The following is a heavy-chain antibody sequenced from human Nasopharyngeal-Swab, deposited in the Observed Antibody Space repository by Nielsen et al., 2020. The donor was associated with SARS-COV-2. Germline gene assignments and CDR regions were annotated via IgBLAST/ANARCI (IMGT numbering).Heavy chain of an antibody. J-gene: IGHJ4*02. CDR3: ARSGCTSTSCYAGLDY. CDR1: GFTFSSYG. V-gene: IGHV3-30*02. CDR2: IRYDGSNK. Sequence: GGSLRLSCAASGFTFSSYGMHWVRQAPGKGLEWVAFIRYDGSNKYYADSVKGRFTNSRDNSKNTLYLQMNRLRAEDTAVYYCARSGCTSTSCYAGLDYWGQGTLVTVSS. D-gene: IGHD2-2*01.